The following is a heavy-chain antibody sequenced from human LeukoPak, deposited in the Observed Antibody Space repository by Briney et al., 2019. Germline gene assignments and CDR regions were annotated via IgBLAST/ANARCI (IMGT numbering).Heavy chain of an antibody. J-gene: IGHJ6*03. CDR3: ARVRGSNAIDV. CDR2: IKQDGSEK. CDR1: GFTFSSYW. V-gene: IGHV3-7*01. Sequence: PGGSLRLSCAASGFTFSSYWMSWVRQAPGKGLEWVANIKQDGSEKYYVDSVRGRFTISRDNAKNSLYLQMNSLRAEDTAVYYCARVRGSNAIDVWGKGTTVTVSS. D-gene: IGHD3-10*01.